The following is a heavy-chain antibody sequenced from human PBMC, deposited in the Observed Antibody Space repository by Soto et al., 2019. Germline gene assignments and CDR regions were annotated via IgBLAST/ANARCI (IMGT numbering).Heavy chain of an antibody. CDR3: ARARITMVRGGQDFDY. CDR2: IYYSGST. V-gene: IGHV4-39*01. D-gene: IGHD3-10*01. J-gene: IGHJ4*02. Sequence: PSETLSLTCTVSGGSISSSSYYWGWIRQPPGKGLEWIGSIYYSGSTYYNPSLKSRVTISVDTSKNQFSLKLSSVTAAGTAVYYCARARITMVRGGQDFDYWGQGTLVTVSS. CDR1: GGSISSSSYY.